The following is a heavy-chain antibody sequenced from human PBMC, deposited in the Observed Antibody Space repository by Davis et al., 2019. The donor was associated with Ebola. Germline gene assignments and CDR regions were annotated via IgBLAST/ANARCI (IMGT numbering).Heavy chain of an antibody. CDR1: GFTFSSYA. CDR2: ISYDGSNK. Sequence: GGFLRLSCAASGFTFSSYAMHWVRQAPGKGLEWVAVISYDGSNKYYADSVKGRFTISRDNSKNTLYLQMNSLRAEDTAVYYCARDGYYDFWSGYYTSRAFDIWGQGTMVTVSS. V-gene: IGHV3-30-3*01. CDR3: ARDGYYDFWSGYYTSRAFDI. D-gene: IGHD3-3*01. J-gene: IGHJ3*02.